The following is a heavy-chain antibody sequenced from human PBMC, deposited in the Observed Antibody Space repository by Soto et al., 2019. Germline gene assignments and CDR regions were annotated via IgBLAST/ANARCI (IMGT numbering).Heavy chain of an antibody. D-gene: IGHD2-21*02. V-gene: IGHV3-33*01. CDR2: IWYDGSNK. CDR1: GLTFRSYG. CDR3: ARDRNRGNSYFDY. Sequence: GGSLRLSCAVSGLTFRSYGMHWVRQAPGKGLEWVADIWYDGSNKYYADSVKGRFTISRDDSKNTLYLQMNSLRAEDTAVYYCARDRNRGNSYFDYWGQGTLVTVSS. J-gene: IGHJ4*02.